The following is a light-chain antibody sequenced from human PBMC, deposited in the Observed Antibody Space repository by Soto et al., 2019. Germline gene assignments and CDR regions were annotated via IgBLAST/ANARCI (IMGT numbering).Light chain of an antibody. V-gene: IGLV2-23*01. CDR1: KNNLGSYDL. J-gene: IGLJ2*01. CDR2: EAT. CDR3: CSIEGSNALVV. Sequence: QSALTQPASVSGSPGQSITVSCTGTKNNLGSYDLVSWYQKYPDKAPTLLIYEATKRPSGISDRFSGSMSGFTASLTTSGLRGENASDYYCCSIEGSNALVVFGGGTKLTVL.